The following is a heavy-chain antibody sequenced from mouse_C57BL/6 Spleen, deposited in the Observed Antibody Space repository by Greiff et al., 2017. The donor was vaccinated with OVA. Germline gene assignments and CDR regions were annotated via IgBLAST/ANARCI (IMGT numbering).Heavy chain of an antibody. CDR1: GFNIKNSY. V-gene: IGHV14-3*01. Sequence: EVQLQQSVAELVRPGASVKLSCTASGFNIKNSYMHWVKQRTEQGLEWIGRIDPENGKTKYAQKFQGKATITADTSSNTAYLQLSSLTSEDTAIYYCASLYYYGSSYAMDYWGQGTSVTVSS. CDR3: ASLYYYGSSYAMDY. D-gene: IGHD1-1*01. CDR2: IDPENGKT. J-gene: IGHJ4*01.